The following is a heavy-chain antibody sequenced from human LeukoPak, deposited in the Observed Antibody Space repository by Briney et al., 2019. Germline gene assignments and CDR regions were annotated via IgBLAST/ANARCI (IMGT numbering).Heavy chain of an antibody. V-gene: IGHV3-30*03. D-gene: IGHD4-11*01. Sequence: GGSLRLSCAASGFTFSSYGMHWVRQAPGKGLEWVAVISYDGSNKYCADSVKGRFTISRDNSKNTLYLQMNSLRAEDTAVYYCAREDHSNYNYWGQGTLVTVSS. CDR2: ISYDGSNK. J-gene: IGHJ4*02. CDR1: GFTFSSYG. CDR3: AREDHSNYNY.